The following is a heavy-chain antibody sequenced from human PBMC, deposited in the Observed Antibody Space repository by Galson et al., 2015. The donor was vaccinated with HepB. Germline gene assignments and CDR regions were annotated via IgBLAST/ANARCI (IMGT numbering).Heavy chain of an antibody. J-gene: IGHJ5*02. CDR3: ARGRGAGP. CDR2: IGAYTGDT. D-gene: IGHD1-26*01. CDR1: GYSFTSYG. V-gene: IGHV1-18*01. Sequence: SVKVSCKASGYSFTSYGISWVRQAPGQGLEWMGWIGAYTGDTNYAQKLQGRVTMTTDTSTSTVYMELRSLRSDDTAVYYCARGRGAGPWGQGTLVTVSS.